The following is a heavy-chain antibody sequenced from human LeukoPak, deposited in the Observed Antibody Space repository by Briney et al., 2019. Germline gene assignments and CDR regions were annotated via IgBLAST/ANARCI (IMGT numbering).Heavy chain of an antibody. J-gene: IGHJ6*03. CDR3: ARDARPTSRYMDV. CDR2: ISSSSSTI. D-gene: IGHD2-2*01. V-gene: IGHV3-48*01. Sequence: GGSLRLSCAASGFTFSSYSMNWVRQAPGKGLEWVSYISSSSSTIYYADSVKGRFTIPRDNAKNSLYLQMNSLRAEDTAVYYCARDARPTSRYMDVWGKGTTVTVSS. CDR1: GFTFSSYS.